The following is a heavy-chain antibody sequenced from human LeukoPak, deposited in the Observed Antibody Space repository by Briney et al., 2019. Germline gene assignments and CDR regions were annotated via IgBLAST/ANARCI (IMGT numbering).Heavy chain of an antibody. J-gene: IGHJ2*01. D-gene: IGHD4-17*01. Sequence: SETLSLTCTVSGGSISSYHWSWIRQPAGKGLEWIGRIYTSGSTNYNPSLKSRVTISVDKSKNQFSLKLTSVTAADTAVYYCARDRPYGAYWYFDLWGRGTLVTVSS. CDR2: IYTSGST. CDR1: GGSISSYH. CDR3: ARDRPYGAYWYFDL. V-gene: IGHV4-4*07.